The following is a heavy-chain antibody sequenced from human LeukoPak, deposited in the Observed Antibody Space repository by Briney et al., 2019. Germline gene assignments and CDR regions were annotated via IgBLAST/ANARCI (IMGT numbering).Heavy chain of an antibody. CDR2: INPSGGST. Sequence: ASVKVSCKASGYTFTSYYLHWVRQAPGQGLEWMGIINPSGGSTTYAQKFQGRVIMTTDTSTSTAYMELRSLRSDDTAVYYCARSGTIAARRGDYWGQGTLVTVSS. CDR3: ARSGTIAARRGDY. D-gene: IGHD6-6*01. CDR1: GYTFTSYY. V-gene: IGHV1-46*01. J-gene: IGHJ4*02.